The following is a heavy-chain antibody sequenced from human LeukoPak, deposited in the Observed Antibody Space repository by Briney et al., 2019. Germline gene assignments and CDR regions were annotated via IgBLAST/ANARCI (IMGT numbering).Heavy chain of an antibody. V-gene: IGHV4-59*08. Sequence: PSETLSLTCTVSGGSINTYYWSGIRQPPGKGLEWIAYVRANGENNYNPSLKSRVAISLDTANDQISLTLNFVTAADTAIYYCARQPANTAAFDIWGLGTMVTVSS. D-gene: IGHD4-17*01. CDR3: ARQPANTAAFDI. CDR1: GGSINTYY. J-gene: IGHJ3*02. CDR2: VRANGEN.